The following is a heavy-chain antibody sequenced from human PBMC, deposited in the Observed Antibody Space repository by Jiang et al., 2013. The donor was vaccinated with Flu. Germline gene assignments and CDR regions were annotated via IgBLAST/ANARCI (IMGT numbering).Heavy chain of an antibody. CDR1: GGSISSSNW. CDR3: ARLEMATTPVRLFDY. V-gene: IGHV4-4*02. D-gene: IGHD5-24*01. Sequence: GSGLVKPSGTLSLTCAVSGGSISSSNWWSWVRQPPGKGLEWIGEIYHSGSTNYNPSLKSRVTISVDKSKNQFSLKLSSVTAADTAVYYCARLEMATTPVRLFDYWGQGTLVTVSS. J-gene: IGHJ4*02. CDR2: IYHSGST.